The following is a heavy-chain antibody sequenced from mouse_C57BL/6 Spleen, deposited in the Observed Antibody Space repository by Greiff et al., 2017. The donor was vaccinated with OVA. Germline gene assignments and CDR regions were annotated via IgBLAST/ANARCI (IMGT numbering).Heavy chain of an antibody. CDR3: ARSGDYDDGYFDY. CDR1: GYTFTSYW. CDR2: IDPSDSST. D-gene: IGHD2-4*01. J-gene: IGHJ2*01. Sequence: QVQLKQPGAELVMPGASVKLSCKASGYTFTSYWMHWVKQRPGQGLEWIGEIDPSDSSTNYNQKFKGKSTLTVDKSSSTAYMQLSSLTSEDSAVYYCARSGDYDDGYFDYWGQGTTLTVSS. V-gene: IGHV1-69*01.